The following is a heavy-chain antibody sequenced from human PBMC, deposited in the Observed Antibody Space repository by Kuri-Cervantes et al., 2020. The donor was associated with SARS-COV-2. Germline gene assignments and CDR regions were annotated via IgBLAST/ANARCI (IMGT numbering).Heavy chain of an antibody. CDR3: ARTYLWSGYYTDYYMDV. Sequence: SVKISCKASAGTFSSYAISWVRQAPGQGLEWMGRIIPILGTANYAQKFQGRVTITSDNSTSKAYMELSSRRSDDTAVYYCARTYLWSGYYTDYYMDVWGKGTTVTVSS. D-gene: IGHD3-3*01. CDR2: IIPILGTA. CDR1: AGTFSSYA. J-gene: IGHJ6*03. V-gene: IGHV1-69*04.